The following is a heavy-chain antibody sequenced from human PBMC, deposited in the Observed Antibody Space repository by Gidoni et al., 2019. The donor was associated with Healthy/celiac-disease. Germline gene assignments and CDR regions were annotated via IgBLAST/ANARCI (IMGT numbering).Heavy chain of an antibody. CDR1: GFSFSSYA. CDR3: AKGATTYYYGLGSYESTARHPLDY. D-gene: IGHD3-10*01. J-gene: IGHJ4*02. V-gene: IGHV3-23*01. CDR2: IGGSGGSK. Sequence: EVQLLESGGGLVQPGGALRLSCADSGFSFSSYAMSLVGQAPGKGLGWGSAIGGSGGSKYYADDVKGRFTISRDNSKNTLYLKMNSLRAEDTDVYYCAKGATTYYYGLGSYESTARHPLDYWGQGTLVTVSS.